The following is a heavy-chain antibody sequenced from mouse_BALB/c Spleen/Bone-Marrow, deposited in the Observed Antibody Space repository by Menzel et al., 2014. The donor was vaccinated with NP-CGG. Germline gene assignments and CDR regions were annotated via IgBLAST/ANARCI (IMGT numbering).Heavy chain of an antibody. CDR1: GFNIKDTY. J-gene: IGHJ4*01. V-gene: IGHV14-3*02. D-gene: IGHD2-3*01. CDR2: TDPANGNT. CDR3: ARGLLQYYYAMDY. Sequence: VQLKHSGAELVKPGASVKLSCTASGFNIKDTYMHWVKQRPEQGLEWIGRTDPANGNTKYDPKFQGKATITADTSSNTAYLQLSSLTSEDTAVYYCARGLLQYYYAMDYWGQGTSVTVSS.